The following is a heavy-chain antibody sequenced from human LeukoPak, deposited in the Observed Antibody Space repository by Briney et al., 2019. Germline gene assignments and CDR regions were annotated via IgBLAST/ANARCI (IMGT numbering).Heavy chain of an antibody. CDR3: ARVSTYYDYVWGSYRSLGGYDY. J-gene: IGHJ4*02. Sequence: SETLSLTCTVSGDSISSGGYYWSWIRQHPGKGLEWIGYIYYSGSTYYNPSLKSRVTISVDTSKNQFSLKLSSVTAADTAVYYCARVSTYYDYVWGSYRSLGGYDYWGQGTLVTVSS. V-gene: IGHV4-31*03. D-gene: IGHD3-16*02. CDR2: IYYSGST. CDR1: GDSISSGGYY.